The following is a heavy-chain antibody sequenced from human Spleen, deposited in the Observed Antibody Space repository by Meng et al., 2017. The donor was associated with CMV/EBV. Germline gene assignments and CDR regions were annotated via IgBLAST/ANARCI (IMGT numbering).Heavy chain of an antibody. D-gene: IGHD2-2*02. CDR2: MNPKSGDT. Sequence: ASVKVSCKASGYTFTSYNITWLRQATGQGLEWMGWMNPKSGDTGYAQKFQGRVTMTRNTAISTAYMDLSSLRSEDTAVYYCARGGGHCSSTSCYTYDYWGQGTLVTVSS. J-gene: IGHJ4*02. CDR3: ARGGGHCSSTSCYTYDY. CDR1: GYTFTSYN. V-gene: IGHV1-8*01.